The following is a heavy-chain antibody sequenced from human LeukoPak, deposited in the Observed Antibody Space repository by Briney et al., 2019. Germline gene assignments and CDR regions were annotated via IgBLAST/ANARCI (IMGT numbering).Heavy chain of an antibody. Sequence: GGSLRLSCAASGFTVSSSYMSWVRQAPGKGLEWVASISGNGDSIQYAASVQGRFAISRDNSKNTLYLQMNSLRAEDTAVYFCAKDPNGDFIGTFDIWGQGTMVTVSS. V-gene: IGHV3-23*01. CDR3: AKDPNGDFIGTFDI. J-gene: IGHJ3*02. CDR2: ISGNGDSI. CDR1: GFTVSSSY. D-gene: IGHD4-17*01.